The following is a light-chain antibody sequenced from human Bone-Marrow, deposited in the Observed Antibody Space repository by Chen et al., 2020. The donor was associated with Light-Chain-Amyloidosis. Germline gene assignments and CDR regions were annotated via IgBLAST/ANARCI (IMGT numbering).Light chain of an antibody. Sequence: YVLTQPSSVSVARGQTATIACGGNNIGYTSVHGYQQTPGQAPLLVVHDDSDRPSWIPERLSGFNSGKKATLTNSRVEAGDEADDYCQVCDRSSDRPVFGGGTKLTVL. CDR1: NIGYTS. V-gene: IGLV3-21*02. J-gene: IGLJ3*02. CDR2: DDS. CDR3: QVCDRSSDRPV.